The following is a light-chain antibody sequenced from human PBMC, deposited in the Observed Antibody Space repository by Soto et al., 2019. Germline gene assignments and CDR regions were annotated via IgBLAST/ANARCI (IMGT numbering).Light chain of an antibody. CDR2: EVN. Sequence: SVLTQPPSAPGSPGQSVTISCTGTSSDVGGYNYVSWYQQHPGKAPKLMVYEVNKRPSGVPDRFSGSKSGNTASLTVSGLQAEDEGDYYCSSHAGSKRVFGTGTKVTVL. CDR3: SSHAGSKRV. V-gene: IGLV2-8*01. CDR1: SSDVGGYNY. J-gene: IGLJ1*01.